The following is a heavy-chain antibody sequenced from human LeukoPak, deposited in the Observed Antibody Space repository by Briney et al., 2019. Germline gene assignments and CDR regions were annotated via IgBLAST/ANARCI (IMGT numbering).Heavy chain of an antibody. V-gene: IGHV4-61*02. CDR1: GGSISSGSYY. CDR2: IYTSGST. J-gene: IGHJ3*02. D-gene: IGHD2-8*02. Sequence: SETLSLTCTVSGGSISSGSYYWSWIRQPAGKGLEWIGRIYTSGSTNYNPSLKSRVTISVDTSKNQFYPKLTSVTAADTAVYYCARDSFRRSSTGAFDIWGQGTMVTVSS. CDR3: ARDSFRRSSTGAFDI.